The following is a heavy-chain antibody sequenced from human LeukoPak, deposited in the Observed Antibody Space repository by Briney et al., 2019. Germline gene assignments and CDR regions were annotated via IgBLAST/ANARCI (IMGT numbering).Heavy chain of an antibody. V-gene: IGHV1-69*13. CDR2: IIPMFGTA. Sequence: VASVKVSCKASGYTFTSYDINWVRQATGQGLEWMGGIIPMFGTANHAQKFQGRVTVTADESTSTAYMELSTLRSEDTAVYYCARGFLGYYMDVWGKGTTVTVSS. D-gene: IGHD3-3*01. J-gene: IGHJ6*03. CDR3: ARGFLGYYMDV. CDR1: GYTFTSYD.